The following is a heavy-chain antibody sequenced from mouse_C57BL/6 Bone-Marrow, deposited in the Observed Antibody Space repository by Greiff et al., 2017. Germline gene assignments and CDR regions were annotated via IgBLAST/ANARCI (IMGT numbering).Heavy chain of an antibody. D-gene: IGHD2-4*01. V-gene: IGHV1-54*01. CDR1: GYAFTNYL. CDR2: INPGSGGT. CDR3: ARRYYDYESYAMDY. Sequence: QVQLQQSGAELVRPGTSVKVSCKASGYAFTNYLIEWVKQRPGQGLEWIGVINPGSGGTNYNEKFKGKATLTADKSSSTAYMQLSSLTSEDSAVYFCARRYYDYESYAMDYWGQGTSVTVSS. J-gene: IGHJ4*01.